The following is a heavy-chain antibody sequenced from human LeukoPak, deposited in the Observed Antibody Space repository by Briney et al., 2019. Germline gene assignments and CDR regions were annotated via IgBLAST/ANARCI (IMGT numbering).Heavy chain of an antibody. Sequence: GGSLRLSCAASGFTFSSYSMNWVRQAPGKGLEWVSSISSSSSYIYYADSVKGRFTISRDNAKNSLYLQMNSLRAEDTAVYYCARDGARQGAYSDYWGQGTLVTVSS. CDR2: ISSSSSYI. CDR3: ARDGARQGAYSDY. CDR1: GFTFSSYS. D-gene: IGHD6-6*01. V-gene: IGHV3-21*01. J-gene: IGHJ4*02.